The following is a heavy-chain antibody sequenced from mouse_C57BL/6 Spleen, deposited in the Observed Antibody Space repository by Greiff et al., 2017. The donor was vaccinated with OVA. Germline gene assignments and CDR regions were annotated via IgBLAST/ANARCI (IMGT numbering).Heavy chain of an antibody. CDR1: GFSLTSYG. V-gene: IGHV2-2*01. Sequence: QVQLVESGPGLVQPSQSLSITCTVSGFSLTSYGVHWVRQSPGKGLEWLGVIWSGGSTDYNAAFISRLSISKDNSKSQVFFKMNSLQADDTAIYYCARNPSDYYGSSYYFDYWGQGTTLTVSS. J-gene: IGHJ2*01. D-gene: IGHD1-1*01. CDR2: IWSGGST. CDR3: ARNPSDYYGSSYYFDY.